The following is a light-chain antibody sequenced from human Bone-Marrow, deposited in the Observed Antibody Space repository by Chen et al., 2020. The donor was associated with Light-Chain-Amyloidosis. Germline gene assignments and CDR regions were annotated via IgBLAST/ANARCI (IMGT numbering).Light chain of an antibody. J-gene: IGLJ2*01. Sequence: QSVLTQPPSVSGAPGQRVTISCTGSSSNIGAGFSVHWYQQLSGTVPKLLIYGNTNRPSGVPYRFSGSKSGTSASLAITGLQAEDEADYYCQSYDNSLSGPVVFGGGTKLTVL. CDR2: GNT. CDR3: QSYDNSLSGPVV. V-gene: IGLV1-40*01. CDR1: SSNIGAGFS.